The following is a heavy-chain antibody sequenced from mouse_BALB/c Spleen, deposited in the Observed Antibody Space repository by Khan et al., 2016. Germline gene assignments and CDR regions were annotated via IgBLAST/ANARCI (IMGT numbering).Heavy chain of an antibody. CDR3: ARIEGGRAMDY. D-gene: IGHD3-3*01. V-gene: IGHV8-8*01. CDR1: GFSLSTSGMG. CDR2: IWWDDDK. J-gene: IGHJ4*01. Sequence: QVTLKESGPGILQPSQTLSLTCSFSGFSLSTSGMGVGWIRQPSGKGLEWLAHIWWDDDKRYNPALKSRLTIPNDTSSKHVFHKIASVDPADTATYYYARIEGGRAMDYWGQGTSVTVSS.